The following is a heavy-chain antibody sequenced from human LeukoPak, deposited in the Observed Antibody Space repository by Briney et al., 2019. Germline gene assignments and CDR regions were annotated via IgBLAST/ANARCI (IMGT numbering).Heavy chain of an antibody. D-gene: IGHD3-9*01. J-gene: IGHJ4*02. CDR2: ISNDAGNY. Sequence: GRSLRLTCAASGFTFSSYGMHWVRQAPGKGLEWVALISNDAGNYYYADSVKGRFTISRDNSKNTLYLQMNSLRAEDTAVYFCAKDRRLYDILTPFDYWGQGTLVTVSS. V-gene: IGHV3-30*18. CDR1: GFTFSSYG. CDR3: AKDRRLYDILTPFDY.